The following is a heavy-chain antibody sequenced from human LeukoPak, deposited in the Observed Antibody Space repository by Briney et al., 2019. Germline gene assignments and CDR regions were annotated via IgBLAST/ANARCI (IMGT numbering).Heavy chain of an antibody. J-gene: IGHJ5*02. Sequence: SETLSLTCTVSGDSISSSSFYWGWIRQPPGKGLEWIGTIYYSGSTYYNPSLKSRVTISVDTSKNQFPLKLSSVTAADTAVYYCARPLRSYNWFDPWGQGTLVTVSS. CDR3: ARPLRSYNWFDP. D-gene: IGHD1-26*01. CDR2: IYYSGST. CDR1: GDSISSSSFY. V-gene: IGHV4-39*01.